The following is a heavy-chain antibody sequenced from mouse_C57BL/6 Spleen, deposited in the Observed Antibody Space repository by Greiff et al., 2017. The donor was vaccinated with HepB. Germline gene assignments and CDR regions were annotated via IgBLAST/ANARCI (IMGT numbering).Heavy chain of an antibody. J-gene: IGHJ2*01. CDR3: ARSLGYDYDVDFDY. CDR1: GYTFTSYG. Sequence: VQLQQSGAELARPGASVKLSCKASGYTFTSYGISWVKQRTGQGLEWIGEIYPRSGNTYYNEKFKGKATLTADKSSSTAYMELRSLTSEDSAVYFCARSLGYDYDVDFDYWGQGTTLTVSS. V-gene: IGHV1-81*01. D-gene: IGHD2-4*01. CDR2: IYPRSGNT.